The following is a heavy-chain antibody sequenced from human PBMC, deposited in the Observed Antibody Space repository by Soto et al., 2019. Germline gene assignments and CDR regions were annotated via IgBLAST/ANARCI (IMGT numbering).Heavy chain of an antibody. V-gene: IGHV3-15*04. CDR3: TIDNPYSVGGGLY. CDR2: IGSEIDGATI. D-gene: IGHD2-15*01. Sequence: DVQVAESGGGLVKPGGSLRLSCAVSGISFNNAWMSWVRQAPGKGLEWVGRIGSEIDGATIDYAAPVKGRFIISRNGSKYTVFLQMNSLKTEDTATYFCTIDNPYSVGGGLYWGQGTLVTVSS. J-gene: IGHJ4*02. CDR1: GISFNNAW.